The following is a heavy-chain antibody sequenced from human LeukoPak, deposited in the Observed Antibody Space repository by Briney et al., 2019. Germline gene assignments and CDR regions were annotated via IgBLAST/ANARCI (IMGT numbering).Heavy chain of an antibody. J-gene: IGHJ6*02. CDR3: ARDSSGQWLVRGLGYYYYGMDV. Sequence: SETLSLTCTVSGGSISSYYWSWIRQPAGKGLEWIGRIYTSGSTNYNPSLKSRVTMSVDTSKNQFSLKLRSVTAADTAVYDCARDSSGQWLVRGLGYYYYGMDVWGQGTTVTVSS. D-gene: IGHD6-19*01. V-gene: IGHV4-4*07. CDR1: GGSISSYY. CDR2: IYTSGST.